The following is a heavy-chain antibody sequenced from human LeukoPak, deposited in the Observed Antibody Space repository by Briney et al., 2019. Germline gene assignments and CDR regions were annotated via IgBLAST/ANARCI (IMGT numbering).Heavy chain of an antibody. CDR3: AVPGIAAAGYYYYGMDV. D-gene: IGHD6-13*01. CDR2: INHSGST. CDR1: GGSFSGYY. V-gene: IGHV4-34*01. J-gene: IGHJ6*02. Sequence: SETLSLTCAVYGGSFSGYYWSWIRQPPRKGLEWIGEINHSGSTNYNPSLKSRVTISVDTSKNQFSLKLSSVTAADTAVYYCAVPGIAAAGYYYYGMDVWGQGTTVTVSS.